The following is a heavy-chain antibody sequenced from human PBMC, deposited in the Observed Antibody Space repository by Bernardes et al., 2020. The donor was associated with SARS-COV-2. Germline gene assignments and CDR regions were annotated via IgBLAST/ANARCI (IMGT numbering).Heavy chain of an antibody. CDR1: GFSFSDYY. D-gene: IGHD3-3*01. J-gene: IGHJ3*02. CDR2: ISSSSSYT. CDR3: ASSTTRFDAFDI. V-gene: IGHV3-11*03. Sequence: GSLRLSCAASGFSFSDYYMSWIRQAPGKGLEWVSYISSSSSYTNYTDSVKGRFTISRDNAKNSLYLQMNSLRAEDTAVYYCASSTTRFDAFDIWGQGTMVTVSS.